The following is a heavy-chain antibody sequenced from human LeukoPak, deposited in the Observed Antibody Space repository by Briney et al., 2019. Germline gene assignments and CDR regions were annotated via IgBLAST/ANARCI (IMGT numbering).Heavy chain of an antibody. CDR1: GGSISSGGYY. Sequence: SQTLSLTCTVSGGSISSGGYYWSWIRQHPGRGLEWIGYIYYSGSTYYNPSLKSRVTISVDTSKNQFSLKLSSVTAADTAVYYCAREFVGGPYYFDYWGQGTLVTVSS. CDR3: AREFVGGPYYFDY. D-gene: IGHD1-26*01. J-gene: IGHJ4*02. CDR2: IYYSGST. V-gene: IGHV4-31*03.